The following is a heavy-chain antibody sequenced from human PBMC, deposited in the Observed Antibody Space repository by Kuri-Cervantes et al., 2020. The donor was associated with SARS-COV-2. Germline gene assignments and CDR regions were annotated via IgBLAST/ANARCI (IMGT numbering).Heavy chain of an antibody. V-gene: IGHV3-23*01. J-gene: IGHJ6*02. CDR3: ARESSIAAREWFYYYYGMDV. CDR1: GFTFSSYA. CDR2: ISGSGGST. Sequence: GGSLRLSCAASGFTFSSYAMSWVRQAPGKGLEWVSAISGSGGSTYYADSVKGRFTISRDNAKNSLYLQMNSLRDEDTAVYYCARESSIAAREWFYYYYGMDVWGQGTRSPSP. D-gene: IGHD6-6*01.